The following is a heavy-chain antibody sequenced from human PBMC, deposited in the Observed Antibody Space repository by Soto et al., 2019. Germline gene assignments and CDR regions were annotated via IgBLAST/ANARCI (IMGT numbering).Heavy chain of an antibody. D-gene: IGHD1-26*01. Sequence: TLSLTCNVSGASVSHGYWSWIRQPPGKGLEWIGFMYFGGSFNYNPSLTSRATISVETSKNQFSMKLTSVTASYTAVYYCARSGNGAYYYYGMDVWGQGTTVTVSS. V-gene: IGHV4-59*02. CDR1: GASVSHGY. J-gene: IGHJ6*02. CDR2: MYFGGSF. CDR3: ARSGNGAYYYYGMDV.